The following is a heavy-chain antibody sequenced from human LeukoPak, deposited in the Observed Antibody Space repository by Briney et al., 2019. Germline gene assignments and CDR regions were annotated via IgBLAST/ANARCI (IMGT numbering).Heavy chain of an antibody. V-gene: IGHV4-39*02. CDR3: ARDSGSYSFDC. J-gene: IGHJ4*02. CDR2: IFYSGSS. D-gene: IGHD1-26*01. Sequence: SETLSLTCTVSGGSISSRTYYWGWIRQPPGKGLEWIGSIFYSGSSYYNPSLKSRVTISVDTSKNHFSLKLTSVTAADAAVYYCARDSGSYSFDCWGQGTLVTVSS. CDR1: GGSISSRTYY.